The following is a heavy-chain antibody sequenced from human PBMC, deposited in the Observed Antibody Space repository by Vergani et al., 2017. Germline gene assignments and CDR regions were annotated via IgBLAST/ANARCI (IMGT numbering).Heavy chain of an antibody. J-gene: IGHJ5*02. CDR1: GGTFSSYA. CDR2: IIPIFGTA. Sequence: QVQLVQSGAEVKKPGSSVKVSCKASGGTFSSYAISWVRQAPGQGLEWMGGIIPIFGTANYAQKFQGRVTITADESTSTAYMELSSLRSEETAVYYCARDLTSSWYKTPNWFDPWGQGTLVTVSS. V-gene: IGHV1-69*01. D-gene: IGHD6-13*01. CDR3: ARDLTSSWYKTPNWFDP.